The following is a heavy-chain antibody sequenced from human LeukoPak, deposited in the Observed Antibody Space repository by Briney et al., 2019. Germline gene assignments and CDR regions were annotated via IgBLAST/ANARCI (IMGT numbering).Heavy chain of an antibody. CDR2: INPNSGDT. D-gene: IGHD6-13*01. Sequence: ASVKVSCKASGYIFTDYYVYWVRQAPGQGLEWMGWINPNSGDTNYAQKFQGRVTMTRDTSISTAYMELSSLRPDDTAMYYCARMWSTATSGWNWFDPWGQGTLVTVSS. CDR1: GYIFTDYY. V-gene: IGHV1-2*02. CDR3: ARMWSTATSGWNWFDP. J-gene: IGHJ5*02.